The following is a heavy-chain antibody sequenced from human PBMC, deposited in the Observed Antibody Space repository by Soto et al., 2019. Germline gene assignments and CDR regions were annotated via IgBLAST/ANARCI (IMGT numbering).Heavy chain of an antibody. D-gene: IGHD2-15*01. Sequence: GGSLRLSCAASGFTFSSYGMHWVRRAPGKGLEWVAVISYDGSNKYYADSVKGRFTISRDNSKNTLYLQMNSLRAEDTAVYYCAKDLADGAYSLDCWGQGTLVTVSS. J-gene: IGHJ4*02. V-gene: IGHV3-30*18. CDR1: GFTFSSYG. CDR3: AKDLADGAYSLDC. CDR2: ISYDGSNK.